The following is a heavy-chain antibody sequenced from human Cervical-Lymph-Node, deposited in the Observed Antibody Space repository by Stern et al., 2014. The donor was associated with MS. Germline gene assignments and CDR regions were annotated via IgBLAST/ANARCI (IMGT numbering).Heavy chain of an antibody. D-gene: IGHD3-10*01. CDR3: ARDLRRSGYYGMDV. J-gene: IGHJ6*02. Sequence: QVQLQESGPGLVKPSQTLSLTCTVSGCSISTGGYYWSWIRQHPGKGLEWIGYIYYAGSTYYNSSLMGRVTISLDTSKNQFSLKLSSVTAADTAVYYCARDLRRSGYYGMDVWGQGTTVTVSS. V-gene: IGHV4-31*03. CDR1: GCSISTGGYY. CDR2: IYYAGST.